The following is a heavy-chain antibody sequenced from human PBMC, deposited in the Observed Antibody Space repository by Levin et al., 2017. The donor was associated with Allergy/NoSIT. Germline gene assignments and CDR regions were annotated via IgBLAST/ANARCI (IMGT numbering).Heavy chain of an antibody. J-gene: IGHJ3*02. CDR3: AKEHSAVAGLGDAFDI. CDR2: ISYDGSNK. V-gene: IGHV3-30*18. Sequence: GGSLRLSCAASGFTFSSYGMHWVRQAPGKGLEWVAVISYDGSNKYYADSVKGRFTISRDNSKNTLYLQMNSLRAEDTAVYYCAKEHSAVAGLGDAFDIWGQGTMVTVSS. CDR1: GFTFSSYG. D-gene: IGHD6-19*01.